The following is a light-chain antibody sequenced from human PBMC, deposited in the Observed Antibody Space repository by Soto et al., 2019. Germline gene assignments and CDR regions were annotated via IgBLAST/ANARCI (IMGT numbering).Light chain of an antibody. CDR1: SSDVGGYNY. V-gene: IGLV2-14*01. CDR3: SSYTGSSTPLV. Sequence: QSALTQPASVSGSPGQSITISCTGTSSDVGGYNYVSWYQQHPGKAPKLMIYDVSKRRSGVSNRFSGSKSGNTASLTISGLQAEDEADYYCSSYTGSSTPLVFGGGTKLTVL. J-gene: IGLJ2*01. CDR2: DVS.